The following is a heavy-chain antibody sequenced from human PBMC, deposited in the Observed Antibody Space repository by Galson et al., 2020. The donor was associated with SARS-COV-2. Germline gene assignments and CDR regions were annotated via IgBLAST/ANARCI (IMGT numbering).Heavy chain of an antibody. J-gene: IGHJ4*02. Sequence: ASVKVSCKASGYTFTGYYIHWVRQAPGLGLEWMVWIDPNSGATNNAPNFQGRVTMTRDTSISTAYMEVTRLRSDDTAVYYCARDFYDSTGYLSWGQGTLVTVSS. CDR1: GYTFTGYY. V-gene: IGHV1-2*02. CDR3: ARDFYDSTGYLS. D-gene: IGHD3-22*01. CDR2: IDPNSGAT.